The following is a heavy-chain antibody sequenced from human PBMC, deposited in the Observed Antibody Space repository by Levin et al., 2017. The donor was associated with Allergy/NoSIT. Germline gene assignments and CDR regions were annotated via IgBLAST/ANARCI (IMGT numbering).Heavy chain of an antibody. D-gene: IGHD4-11*01. J-gene: IGHJ4*02. CDR1: GGSVSSGVYY. Sequence: RSQTLSLTCTVSGGSVSSGVYYWGWIRQHPGKGLECIGYIHPSGSTYYNPSLNSRVTMSVDTSKNQISLKMTSVTAADTAVYYCARGLDYSKLGYWGQGTLVTVSS. CDR2: IHPSGST. CDR3: ARGLDYSKLGY. V-gene: IGHV4-31*03.